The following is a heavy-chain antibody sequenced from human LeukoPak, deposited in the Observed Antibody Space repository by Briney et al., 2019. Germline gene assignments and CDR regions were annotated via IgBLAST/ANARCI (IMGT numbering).Heavy chain of an antibody. J-gene: IGHJ4*02. D-gene: IGHD5-18*01. V-gene: IGHV4-59*01. Sequence: SETLSLTCAVYGGSFSGYYWSWIRQPPGKGLEWIGYIYYSGSTNYNPSLKSRVTISVDTSKNQFSLKLSSVTAADTAVYYCARVPYSYAAFDYWGQGTLVTVSS. CDR3: ARVPYSYAAFDY. CDR2: IYYSGST. CDR1: GGSFSGYY.